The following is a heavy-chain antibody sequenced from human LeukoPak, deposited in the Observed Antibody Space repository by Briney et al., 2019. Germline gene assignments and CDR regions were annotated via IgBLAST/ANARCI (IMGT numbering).Heavy chain of an antibody. D-gene: IGHD6-6*01. CDR2: IWYDGSNK. V-gene: IGHV3-33*01. J-gene: IGHJ6*02. CDR3: ARVGSSSDYYYGMDV. CDR1: GFTFSSYG. Sequence: GRSLRLSCAASGFTFSSYGMHWVRQAPGKGLEWVAVIWYDGSNKYYADSVKGRFTISRDNSKTTLYLQMNSLRAEDTAVYYCARVGSSSDYYYGMDVWGQGTTVTVSS.